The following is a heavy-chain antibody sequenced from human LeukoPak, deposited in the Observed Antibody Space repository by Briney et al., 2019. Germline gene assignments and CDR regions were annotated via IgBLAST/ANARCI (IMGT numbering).Heavy chain of an antibody. CDR1: GGSISSGGYY. Sequence: SETLSLTCTVSGGSISSGGYYWSWIRQHPGKGLEWIGYIYYSGSTYYNPSLKSRVTISVDTSKNQLSLKLSSVTAADTAVYYRARAHPEEVPESPYDIAPHFDYWGQGTLVTVSS. D-gene: IGHD3-9*01. V-gene: IGHV4-31*03. CDR3: ARAHPEEVPESPYDIAPHFDY. CDR2: IYYSGST. J-gene: IGHJ4*02.